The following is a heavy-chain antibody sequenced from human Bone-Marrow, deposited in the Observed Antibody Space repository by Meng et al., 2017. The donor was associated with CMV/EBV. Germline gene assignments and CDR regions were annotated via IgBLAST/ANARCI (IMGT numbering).Heavy chain of an antibody. D-gene: IGHD3-3*01. Sequence: GSLRLSCTVSGGSISSYYWSWIRQPPGKGLEWIGYIYYSGSTNYNPSLKSRVTISVDTSKNQFSLKLSSVTAADTAVYYCARSSHYDFWSGYSSTYYYYGMDVWGQGTTVTVSS. V-gene: IGHV4-59*01. CDR1: GGSISSYY. J-gene: IGHJ6*02. CDR3: ARSSHYDFWSGYSSTYYYYGMDV. CDR2: IYYSGST.